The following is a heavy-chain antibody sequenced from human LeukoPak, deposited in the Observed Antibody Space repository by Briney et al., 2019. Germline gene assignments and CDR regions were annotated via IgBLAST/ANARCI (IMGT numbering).Heavy chain of an antibody. CDR2: ISSSCSTI. J-gene: IGHJ4*02. D-gene: IGHD6-19*01. CDR3: ARGHVDGWYYFGY. V-gene: IGHV3-11*01. CDR1: GFTFSDYY. Sequence: GGSLRLSCAASGFTFSDYYMSWIRQAPGKGLEWVSYISSSCSTIYFADSVKGRFTISRDNAKNSLYLQMNSLRAEDTAVYYCARGHVDGWYYFGYWGQGTLVTVSS.